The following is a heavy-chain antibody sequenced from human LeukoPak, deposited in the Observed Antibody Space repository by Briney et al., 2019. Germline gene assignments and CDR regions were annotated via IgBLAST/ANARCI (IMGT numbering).Heavy chain of an antibody. CDR1: GFTFSSYA. Sequence: GGSLRLSCAASGFTFSSYAMSWVRQAPGKGLEWVSAISGSGGSTYYADSVKGRFTISRDNSKNTLYLQMNSLRAEDTAVYYCAKVAVIAAAGTRWFDPRGQGTLVTVSS. CDR3: AKVAVIAAAGTRWFDP. V-gene: IGHV3-23*01. CDR2: ISGSGGST. J-gene: IGHJ5*02. D-gene: IGHD6-13*01.